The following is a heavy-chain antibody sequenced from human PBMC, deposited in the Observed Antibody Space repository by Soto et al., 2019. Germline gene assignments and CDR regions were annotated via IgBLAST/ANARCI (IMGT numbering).Heavy chain of an antibody. Sequence: GGSLRLSCAASGFTFSSYAMHWVRQAPGKGLEWVAVISYDGSNKYYADSVKGRFTISRDNSKNTLYLQMNSLRAEDTAVYYCASDRARYFDWFKGAYGMDVWGQGTTVTVSS. CDR1: GFTFSSYA. CDR2: ISYDGSNK. J-gene: IGHJ6*02. CDR3: ASDRARYFDWFKGAYGMDV. D-gene: IGHD3-9*01. V-gene: IGHV3-30-3*01.